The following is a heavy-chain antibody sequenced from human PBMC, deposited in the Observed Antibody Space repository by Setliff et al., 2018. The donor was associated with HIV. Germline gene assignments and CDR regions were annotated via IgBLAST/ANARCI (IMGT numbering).Heavy chain of an antibody. CDR3: ARCYYNFWSGYPLDYMDV. V-gene: IGHV4-34*01. CDR2: IHYSGST. CDR1: GGSFSGYY. Sequence: SETLSLTCAVYGGSFSGYYWSWIRQPPGKGLEWIGEIHYSGSTNYNPSLKSRVTMSVGTSKNQFSLKLSSVTAADTAVYYCARCYYNFWSGYPLDYMDVWGKGTTVTVSS. D-gene: IGHD3-3*01. J-gene: IGHJ6*03.